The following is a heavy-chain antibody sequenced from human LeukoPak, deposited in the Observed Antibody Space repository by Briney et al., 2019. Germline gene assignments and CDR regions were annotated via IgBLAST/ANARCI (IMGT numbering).Heavy chain of an antibody. CDR1: GFTFSSSA. CDR3: AKGPLYYYGDNAWFGP. V-gene: IGHV3-30*18. D-gene: IGHD4-17*01. CDR2: VFSDGTYK. J-gene: IGHJ5*02. Sequence: SGGSLTLSCAASGFTFSSSAMHWVRQAPGKGLEWVAVVFSDGTYKYYVDSVKGRFTISRDNSKNMLFLQMNSLRAEDTAVYYCAKGPLYYYGDNAWFGPWGQGTLVTVSS.